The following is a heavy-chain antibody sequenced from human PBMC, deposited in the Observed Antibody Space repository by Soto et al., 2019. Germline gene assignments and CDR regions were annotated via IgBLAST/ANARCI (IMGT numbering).Heavy chain of an antibody. D-gene: IGHD1-1*01. CDR3: AREGELADGFDI. J-gene: IGHJ3*02. Sequence: ASVKVSCKASGYTFTSYGISWVRQAPGQGLEWMGWIRAYNGNTKYAQKLQGRITMTTDTSTSTAYMELRSLRSDDTAVYYCAREGELADGFDIWGQGTMVTVSS. CDR1: GYTFTSYG. CDR2: IRAYNGNT. V-gene: IGHV1-18*01.